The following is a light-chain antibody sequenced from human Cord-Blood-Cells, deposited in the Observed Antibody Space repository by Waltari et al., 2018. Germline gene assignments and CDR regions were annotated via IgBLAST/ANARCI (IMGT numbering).Light chain of an antibody. V-gene: IGKV4-1*01. J-gene: IGKJ4*01. CDR3: QQYYSTPLT. Sequence: DLVMTQSPDSLAVSLGERATINCKSSPSVLYSSNNKNYLAWYQQKPGQPPELLIYWASNRGSGVPHRISGSGSGTDFTLSISSLQAEDVAVYYCQQYYSTPLTFGGGTKVEIK. CDR1: PSVLYSSNNKNY. CDR2: WAS.